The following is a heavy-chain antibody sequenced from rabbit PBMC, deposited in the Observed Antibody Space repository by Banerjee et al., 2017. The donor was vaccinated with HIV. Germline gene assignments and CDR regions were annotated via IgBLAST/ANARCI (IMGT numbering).Heavy chain of an antibody. CDR2: IYAGSSGST. Sequence: QEQLEESGGDLVKPEGSLTLTCTASGFSFSSGYDMCWVRQAPGKGLEWIACIYAGSSGSTYYASWAKGRFTISKTSSTTVTLQMTSLTAADTATYFCARVARSSIYIPDYFNLWGPGTLVTVS. J-gene: IGHJ4*01. D-gene: IGHD8-1*01. CDR1: GFSFSSGYD. CDR3: ARVARSSIYIPDYFNL. V-gene: IGHV1S45*01.